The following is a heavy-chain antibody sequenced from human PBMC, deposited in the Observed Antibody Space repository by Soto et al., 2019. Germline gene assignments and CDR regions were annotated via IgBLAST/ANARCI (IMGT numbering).Heavy chain of an antibody. Sequence: ASVKVSCKVSGYTLTELSMHWVRQAPGKGLEWMGGFDPEDGETIYAQKFQGRVTMTEETSTDTAYMELSSLRSEDTAVYYCPTTPIVVVPAAAYFDYWGQGTLVTVSS. J-gene: IGHJ4*02. D-gene: IGHD2-2*01. CDR1: GYTLTELS. V-gene: IGHV1-24*01. CDR3: PTTPIVVVPAAAYFDY. CDR2: FDPEDGET.